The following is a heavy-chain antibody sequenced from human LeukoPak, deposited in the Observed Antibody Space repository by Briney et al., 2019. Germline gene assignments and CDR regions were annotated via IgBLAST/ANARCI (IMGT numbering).Heavy chain of an antibody. CDR3: ARAIVVVTEGWWYFDL. Sequence: SETLSLTCTVSGGSISSSTCYWGWIRQPPGKGLEWIGTICYSGSTYYNPSLKSRVTISVDASKNQFSLKLSSVTAADTAVYYCARAIVVVTEGWWYFDLWGRGTLVTVSS. V-gene: IGHV4-39*07. D-gene: IGHD2-21*02. J-gene: IGHJ2*01. CDR2: ICYSGST. CDR1: GGSISSSTCY.